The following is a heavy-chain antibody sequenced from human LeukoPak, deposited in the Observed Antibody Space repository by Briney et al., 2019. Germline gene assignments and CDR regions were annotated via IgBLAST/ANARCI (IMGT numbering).Heavy chain of an antibody. V-gene: IGHV4-34*01. CDR2: INHSGST. D-gene: IGHD6-19*01. CDR1: GGSFSGYY. Sequence: SETLSLTCAVYGGSFSGYYWSWIRQPPGRGLEWIGEINHSGSTNYNPSLKSRVTISVDTSKNQFSLKLSSVTAADTAVYYCARGRRIAVAGTRNYYYGMDVWGQGTTVTVSS. CDR3: ARGRRIAVAGTRNYYYGMDV. J-gene: IGHJ6*02.